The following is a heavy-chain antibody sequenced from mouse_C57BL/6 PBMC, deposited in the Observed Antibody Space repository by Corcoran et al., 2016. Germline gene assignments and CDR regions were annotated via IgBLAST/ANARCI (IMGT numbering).Heavy chain of an antibody. CDR1: GYTFTDYY. D-gene: IGHD1-1*01. Sequence: EVQLQQSGPELVKPGASVKISCKASGYTFTDYYMNWVKQSHGKSLEWIGDINPNNGGTSYNQKFKGKATLTVDKSSSTAYMELRSLTSEDSAVYYCASGHYYGSSYDAMDYWGQGTSVTVSS. CDR3: ASGHYYGSSYDAMDY. CDR2: INPNNGGT. V-gene: IGHV1-26*01. J-gene: IGHJ4*01.